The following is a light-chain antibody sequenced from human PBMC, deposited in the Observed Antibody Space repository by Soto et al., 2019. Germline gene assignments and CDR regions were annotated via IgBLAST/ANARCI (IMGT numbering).Light chain of an antibody. V-gene: IGKV3-15*01. J-gene: IGKJ5*01. Sequence: EIVMTQSPATLTVSPGERATLSCSASQSAGTNLAWYQQKPGQAPRLLIHGAFTRATGIPARFSGSGSGTEFTLTISSLQSEDFAVFYCQQYNQWPITFGQGTRLEIK. CDR1: QSAGTN. CDR2: GAF. CDR3: QQYNQWPIT.